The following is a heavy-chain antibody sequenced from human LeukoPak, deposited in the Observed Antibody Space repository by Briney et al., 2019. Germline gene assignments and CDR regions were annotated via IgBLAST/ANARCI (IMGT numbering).Heavy chain of an antibody. CDR2: ISGNGGRT. D-gene: IGHD5-24*01. Sequence: HPGGSLRLSCAASGFTFSSYAMSWVRQAPGKGLEWVSAISGNGGRTYYGDSVKGRFTISRDNSKNTLYLQMKSLSAEDTAVFYCAKVAEMGTILGKFDNWGQGTLVTVSS. CDR1: GFTFSSYA. V-gene: IGHV3-23*01. CDR3: AKVAEMGTILGKFDN. J-gene: IGHJ4*02.